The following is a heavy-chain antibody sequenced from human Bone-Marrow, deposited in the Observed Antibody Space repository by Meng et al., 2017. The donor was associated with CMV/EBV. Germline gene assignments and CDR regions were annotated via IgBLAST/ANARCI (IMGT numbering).Heavy chain of an antibody. CDR1: GFTFSTYW. Sequence: GESLKISCAASGFTFSTYWMSWARQAPGKGLEWVANIKQDGSKKYYVDSVRGRFTISRDNAGNSLYLEMNSLRVEDTAVYYCTRDDRWALDFWGQGTRVNGAS. V-gene: IGHV3-7*01. CDR2: IKQDGSKK. CDR3: TRDDRWALDF. D-gene: IGHD1-26*01. J-gene: IGHJ4*02.